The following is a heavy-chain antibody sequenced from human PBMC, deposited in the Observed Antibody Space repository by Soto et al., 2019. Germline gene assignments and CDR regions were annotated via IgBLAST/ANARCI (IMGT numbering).Heavy chain of an antibody. D-gene: IGHD3-22*01. CDR1: GFSLSTSGVG. Sequence: QITLNESGPTLVKPTQTLTLTCTFSGFSLSTSGVGVGWIGQPPGKALEWLALIYWIADKRYSPSLKSRLTITKDTSKNHVVLTMTNMDPVDTATYYCAHSYSSPRMGDYYDSSGYYYSLFDYWGQGTLVTVSS. CDR2: IYWIADK. J-gene: IGHJ4*02. V-gene: IGHV2-5*01. CDR3: AHSYSSPRMGDYYDSSGYYYSLFDY.